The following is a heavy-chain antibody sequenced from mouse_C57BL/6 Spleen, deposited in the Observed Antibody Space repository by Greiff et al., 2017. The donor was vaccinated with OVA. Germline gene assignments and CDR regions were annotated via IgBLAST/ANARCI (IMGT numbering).Heavy chain of an antibody. CDR3: ARSVGYSNLMDY. D-gene: IGHD2-5*01. CDR2: INPNNGGT. V-gene: IGHV1-26*01. J-gene: IGHJ4*01. Sequence: VQLQQSGPELVKPGASVKISCKASGYTFTDYYMNWVKQSHGKSLEWIGDINPNNGGTSYNQKFKGKATLTVDKSSSTAYMELRSLTSEDSAVYYCARSVGYSNLMDYWGQGTSVTVSS. CDR1: GYTFTDYY.